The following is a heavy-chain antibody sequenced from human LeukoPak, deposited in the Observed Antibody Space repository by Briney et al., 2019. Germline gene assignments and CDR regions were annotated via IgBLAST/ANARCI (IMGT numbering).Heavy chain of an antibody. Sequence: GASVKVSFKASGYTFTSYGISWVRQAPGQGLEWMGWISAYNGNTNYAQKLQGRVTMTIDTSTSTAYMELRSLRSDDTAVYYCARDCPSGYYFDYWGQGTLVTVSS. V-gene: IGHV1-18*01. CDR2: ISAYNGNT. CDR1: GYTFTSYG. D-gene: IGHD3-22*01. CDR3: ARDCPSGYYFDY. J-gene: IGHJ4*02.